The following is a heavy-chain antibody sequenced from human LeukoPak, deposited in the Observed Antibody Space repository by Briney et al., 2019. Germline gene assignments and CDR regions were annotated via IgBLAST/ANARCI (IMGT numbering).Heavy chain of an antibody. J-gene: IGHJ4*02. CDR3: AKDHYYDSSGYADY. D-gene: IGHD3-22*01. V-gene: IGHV3-33*06. CDR2: IWYDGSNK. Sequence: GGSLRLSCAASGFTFSSYGMHWVRQAPGKGLEWVAVIWYDGSNKYYADSVKGRFTISRDNSKNTLYLKMNSLRAEDTAVYYCAKDHYYDSSGYADYWGQGTLVTVSS. CDR1: GFTFSSYG.